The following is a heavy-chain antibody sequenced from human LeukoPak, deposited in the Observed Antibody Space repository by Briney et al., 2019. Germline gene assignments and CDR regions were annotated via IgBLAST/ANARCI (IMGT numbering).Heavy chain of an antibody. Sequence: GGSLRLSCAASAFDFTIYDMNWVRQAPGKGLEWLSYISSSSDIIHYADSVKGRFTISRDNAKNSLYLQMNSLGAEDTAVYYCAKVSCTNHDNFFDYWGQGTLVTVSS. V-gene: IGHV3-48*01. J-gene: IGHJ4*02. CDR2: ISSSSDII. CDR3: AKVSCTNHDNFFDY. CDR1: AFDFTIYD. D-gene: IGHD1-14*01.